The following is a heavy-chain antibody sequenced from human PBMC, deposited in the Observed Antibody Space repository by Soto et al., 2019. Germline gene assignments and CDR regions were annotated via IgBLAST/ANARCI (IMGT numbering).Heavy chain of an antibody. D-gene: IGHD3-16*01. Sequence: PSETLSLACTVSGGSISAYFWSWVRQVPWKGLAWIGYTNNNGSTKYNYNAARKGRFSITVDTSKKQFTLHANSLTAEDTARYYCARDKDHTHDAFLGYWGHGTLVTVST. CDR3: ARDKDHTHDAFLGY. V-gene: IGHV4-59*01. J-gene: IGHJ4*01. CDR2: TNNNGSTKY. CDR1: GGSISAYF.